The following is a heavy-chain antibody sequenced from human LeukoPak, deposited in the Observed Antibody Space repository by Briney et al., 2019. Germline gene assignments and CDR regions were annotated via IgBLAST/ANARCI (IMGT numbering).Heavy chain of an antibody. Sequence: SETLSLTCTVSGGSLSSSSYYWGWIRQPPGKGLEWIGSIYYSGSTYYNPSLKSRVTISVDTSKNQFSLKLSSVTAADTAVYYCARQGGIPGGLDPWGQGTLVTVSS. CDR1: GGSLSSSSYY. V-gene: IGHV4-39*01. CDR2: IYYSGST. CDR3: ARQGGIPGGLDP. D-gene: IGHD1-26*01. J-gene: IGHJ5*02.